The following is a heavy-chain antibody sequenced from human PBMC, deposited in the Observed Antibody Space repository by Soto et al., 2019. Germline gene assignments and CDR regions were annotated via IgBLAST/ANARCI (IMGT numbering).Heavy chain of an antibody. CDR1: GFTFSSYA. CDR2: ISGSGGST. V-gene: IGHV3-23*01. CDR3: AKRAAAGKGHFEY. D-gene: IGHD6-13*01. J-gene: IGHJ4*02. Sequence: VGSLRLSCAASGFTFSSYAMSCVRHSPGKGLEWVSAISGSGGSTYYADSVKGRFTISRDNSKNTLYLQMNSLRAEDTAVYYCAKRAAAGKGHFEYWGQATLVTVSS.